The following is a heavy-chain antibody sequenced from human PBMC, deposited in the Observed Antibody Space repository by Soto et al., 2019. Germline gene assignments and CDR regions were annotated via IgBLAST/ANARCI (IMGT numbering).Heavy chain of an antibody. Sequence: EVQLVESGGGLVQPGGSPRLSCTASGFTFSDHYIDWVRQAPGKGLEWVGRSRNKANSYTTEYAASVKGRFTISRDDSKNSLYLQMNSLKTEDTAVYYCARTDSSGWSCMDVWGQGTTVTVSS. V-gene: IGHV3-72*01. CDR3: ARTDSSGWSCMDV. CDR1: GFTFSDHY. D-gene: IGHD6-19*01. J-gene: IGHJ6*02. CDR2: SRNKANSYTT.